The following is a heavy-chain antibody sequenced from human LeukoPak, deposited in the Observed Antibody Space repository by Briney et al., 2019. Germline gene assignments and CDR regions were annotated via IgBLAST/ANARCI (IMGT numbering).Heavy chain of an antibody. Sequence: GGSLRLSCVASGFTFTNYAMSWVRQPPGKGLEWVSAISATRGNTYYADSVQGRFSISRDNSKNTLHLQMNSLRAEDTAVYYCARRAVANYYFDYWGQGTLVTVSS. J-gene: IGHJ4*02. V-gene: IGHV3-23*01. CDR3: ARRAVANYYFDY. D-gene: IGHD6-19*01. CDR1: GFTFTNYA. CDR2: ISATRGNT.